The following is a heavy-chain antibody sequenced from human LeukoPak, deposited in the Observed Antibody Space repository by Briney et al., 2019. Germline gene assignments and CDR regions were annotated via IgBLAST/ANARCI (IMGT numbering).Heavy chain of an antibody. V-gene: IGHV3-48*03. CDR2: IRNTDNTI. CDR3: AREGNYYFDY. CDR1: GFTFSRHA. Sequence: PGGSLRLSCAASGFTFSRHAMSWVRQAPGKGLEWVSYIRNTDNTIYYSDSVKGRFTISRDNAKNSLYLQMNGLRAEDTAIYFCAREGNYYFDYWGQGTLVTVSS. D-gene: IGHD1-7*01. J-gene: IGHJ4*02.